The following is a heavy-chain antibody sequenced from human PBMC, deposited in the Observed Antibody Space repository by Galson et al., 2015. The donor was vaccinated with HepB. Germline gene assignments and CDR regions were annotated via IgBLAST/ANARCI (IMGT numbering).Heavy chain of an antibody. J-gene: IGHJ5*02. CDR3: AKVSQKYQLLHQVTWFDP. V-gene: IGHV3-30*18. CDR1: GFTFSSYG. CDR2: ISYDGSNK. Sequence: SLRLSCAASGFTFSSYGMHWVRQAPGKGLEWVAVISYDGSNKYYADSVKGRFIISRDNSKNTLYLQMNSLRAEDTAVYYCAKVSQKYQLLHQVTWFDPWGQGTLVTVSS. D-gene: IGHD2-2*01.